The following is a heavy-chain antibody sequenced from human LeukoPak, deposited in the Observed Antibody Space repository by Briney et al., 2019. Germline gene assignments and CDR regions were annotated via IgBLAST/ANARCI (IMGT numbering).Heavy chain of an antibody. Sequence: GGSLRLSCAASGFTFSRYWMHWVRQAPGKGLVWVSRLNSDGSSTTYADSVKGRFTISRDNAKNTLYLQMNSLRAEDTAVYYCVRGGGYYFDCWGQGTLVTVSS. D-gene: IGHD3-16*01. CDR1: GFTFSRYW. V-gene: IGHV3-74*01. CDR3: VRGGGYYFDC. J-gene: IGHJ4*02. CDR2: LNSDGSST.